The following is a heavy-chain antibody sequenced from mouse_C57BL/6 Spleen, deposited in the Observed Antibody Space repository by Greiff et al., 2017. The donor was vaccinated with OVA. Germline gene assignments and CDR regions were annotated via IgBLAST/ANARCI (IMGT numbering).Heavy chain of an antibody. J-gene: IGHJ3*01. CDR3: AREEGIAWFAY. CDR1: GFTFSDYY. V-gene: IGHV5-16*01. Sequence: VKLMESEGGLVQPGSSMKLSCTASGFTFSDYYMAWVRQVPEKGLEWVANINYDGSSTYYLDSLKSRFIISRDNAKNILYLQMSSLKSEDTATYYCAREEGIAWFAYWGQGTLVTVSA. CDR2: INYDGSST.